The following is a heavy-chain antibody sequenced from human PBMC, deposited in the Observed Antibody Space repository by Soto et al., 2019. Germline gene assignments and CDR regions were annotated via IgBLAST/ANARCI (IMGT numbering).Heavy chain of an antibody. J-gene: IGHJ4*02. CDR2: IWYDGTSK. CDR1: GCTFRNHA. V-gene: IGHV3-33*08. D-gene: IGHD3-16*02. CDR3: SRDQGGVIIKDQ. Sequence: QVHLVESGGGVVQPGRSLRLSCAASGCTFRNHAMHWVRQDPGKGLEWVGLIWYDGTSKYYADSVKGRFTITRGNSKNTLYLEMSSLSVEDTAIYYGSRDQGGVIIKDQWGQRTLVTVAA.